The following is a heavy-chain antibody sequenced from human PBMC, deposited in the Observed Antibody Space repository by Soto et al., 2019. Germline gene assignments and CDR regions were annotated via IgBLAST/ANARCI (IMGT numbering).Heavy chain of an antibody. V-gene: IGHV3-48*02. CDR3: ARAPNGALDY. CDR1: GFTFSSYT. D-gene: IGHD2-8*01. J-gene: IGHJ4*02. CDR2: ISSSSRTI. Sequence: GGSLRLSCAASGFTFSSYTMHWVRQAPGKGLEWISYISSSSRTIYYADSVKGRFTISRDNAQSSLYLQMTSLRDEDTAVYYCARAPNGALDYWGQGTLVTVSS.